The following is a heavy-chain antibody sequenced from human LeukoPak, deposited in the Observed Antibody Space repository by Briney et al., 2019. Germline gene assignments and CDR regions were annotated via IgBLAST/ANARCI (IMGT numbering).Heavy chain of an antibody. J-gene: IGHJ4*02. Sequence: PGGSLRLSCAASGFTFSSYAMYWVRQAPGKGLEWVALISKDGSDEDHADSVKGRFTISRDNSKDTLYQQMISLRIEDTAVYYCAREAYYGSGRSRQPSPVWGQGTLVTVSS. CDR1: GFTFSSYA. V-gene: IGHV3-30*01. CDR2: ISKDGSDE. D-gene: IGHD3-10*01. CDR3: AREAYYGSGRSRQPSPV.